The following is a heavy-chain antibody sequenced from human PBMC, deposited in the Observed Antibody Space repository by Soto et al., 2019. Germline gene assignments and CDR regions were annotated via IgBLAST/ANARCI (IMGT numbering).Heavy chain of an antibody. J-gene: IGHJ6*03. V-gene: IGHV3-49*03. Sequence: GGSLRLSCTTSGFTFGDYSMSWIRQAPGKGLEWVGFIRSKAYGGTTENAASVKGRFTISRDDSKSIAYLQMNSLKSEDTAVYYCTRDRRVGIQPWSTIYYYMDVWGKGTTVTVSS. CDR3: TRDRRVGIQPWSTIYYYMDV. D-gene: IGHD5-18*01. CDR1: GFTFGDYS. CDR2: IRSKAYGGTT.